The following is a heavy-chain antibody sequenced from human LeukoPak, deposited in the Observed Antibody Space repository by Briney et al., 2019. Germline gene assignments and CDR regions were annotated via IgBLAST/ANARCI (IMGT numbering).Heavy chain of an antibody. CDR3: ATRDSSSWYPPDYYGMDV. J-gene: IGHJ6*02. CDR1: GYTFTGYY. CDR2: INPNSGGT. V-gene: IGHV1-2*02. Sequence: ASVKVSCKASGYTFTGYYMHWVRQAPGQGLEWMGWINPNSGGTNYAQKFQGRVTTTRDTSISTAYMELSRLRSDDTAVYYCATRDSSSWYPPDYYGMDVWGQGTTVTVSS. D-gene: IGHD6-13*01.